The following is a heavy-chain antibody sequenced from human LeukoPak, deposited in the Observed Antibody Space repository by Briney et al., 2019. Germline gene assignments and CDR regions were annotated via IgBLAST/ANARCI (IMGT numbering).Heavy chain of an antibody. J-gene: IGHJ4*02. CDR2: ISGSGGST. CDR3: AKDLQYSGYDSSFDY. CDR1: GFTFSSYV. Sequence: GGSLRLSCAASGFTFSSYVMSWARQAPGKGLEWVSAISGSGGSTYYADSVKGRFTISRDNSKNTLYLQMNSLRAEDTAVYYCAKDLQYSGYDSSFDYWGQGTLVTVSS. D-gene: IGHD5-12*01. V-gene: IGHV3-23*01.